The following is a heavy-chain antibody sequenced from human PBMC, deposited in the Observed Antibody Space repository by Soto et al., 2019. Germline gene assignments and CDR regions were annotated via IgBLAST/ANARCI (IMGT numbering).Heavy chain of an antibody. V-gene: IGHV1-18*01. CDR2: ISAYNGNA. Sequence: ASVKVSCKASGYTFTSYGISWVRQAPGQGLEWMGWISAYNGNANYAQKLQGRVTMTRDTSTSTAYMELSRLRSDDTAVYYCAREELGCLDYWGQGTLVTVSS. CDR1: GYTFTSYG. J-gene: IGHJ4*02. D-gene: IGHD7-27*01. CDR3: AREELGCLDY.